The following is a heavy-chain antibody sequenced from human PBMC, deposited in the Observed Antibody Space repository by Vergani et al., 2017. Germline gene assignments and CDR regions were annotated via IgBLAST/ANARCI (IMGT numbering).Heavy chain of an antibody. CDR3: AKGDRLEARDNWFDS. D-gene: IGHD6-6*01. V-gene: IGHV3-23*01. CDR1: GFTFNSFA. J-gene: IGHJ5*01. CDR2: ISGGGDTN. Sequence: VQLLESGGGLVQSVGSLRLSCAASGFTFNSFAMTWVRQAPGMGLEWISTISGGGDTNHYADSVKGRFTISRDNYKSTLYLQIKSLRAEDTAVYYCAKGDRLEARDNWFDSWGQGSQVTVSS.